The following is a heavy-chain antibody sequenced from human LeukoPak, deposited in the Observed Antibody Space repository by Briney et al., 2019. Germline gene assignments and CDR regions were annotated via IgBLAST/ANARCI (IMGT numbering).Heavy chain of an antibody. CDR3: ARSVVAATETFDY. J-gene: IGHJ4*02. CDR2: IKQDESEK. Sequence: GGSLRLSCAVSGFTFSSYWMSWVRQAPGKGLEWVAIIKQDESEKYYVDSVKGRFTISRDNAKNSLYLQMNSLRAEDTAVYYCARSVVAATETFDYWGQGTLVTVSS. CDR1: GFTFSSYW. D-gene: IGHD2-15*01. V-gene: IGHV3-7*01.